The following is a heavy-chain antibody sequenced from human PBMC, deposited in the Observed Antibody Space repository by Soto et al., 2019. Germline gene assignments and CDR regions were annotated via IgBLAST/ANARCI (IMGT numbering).Heavy chain of an antibody. D-gene: IGHD4-17*01. Sequence: RGSLRLSCAASGFTFSSYAMHWVRQAPGKGLEWVAVISYDGSNKYYADSVKGRFTISRDNSKNTLYLQMNSLRAEDTAVYYCAREPFSYGDSSKGGMDVWCQGTTVTVSS. CDR2: ISYDGSNK. J-gene: IGHJ6*02. V-gene: IGHV3-30-3*01. CDR1: GFTFSSYA. CDR3: AREPFSYGDSSKGGMDV.